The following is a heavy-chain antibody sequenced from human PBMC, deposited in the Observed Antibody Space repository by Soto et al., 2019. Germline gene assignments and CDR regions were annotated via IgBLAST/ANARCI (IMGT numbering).Heavy chain of an antibody. CDR3: AKGVVPAATGYFYCMDV. J-gene: IGHJ6*02. V-gene: IGHV3-23*01. D-gene: IGHD2-2*01. Sequence: PGGSLRLSCAGAGFTFSSYAMSWVRQAPGKGLEWVSTISGSGGSTYYADSVKGRFTISRDNSKNTLYLEMNSLRAEDTAVYYCAKGVVPAATGYFYCMDVWGQGTTLTASS. CDR1: GFTFSSYA. CDR2: ISGSGGST.